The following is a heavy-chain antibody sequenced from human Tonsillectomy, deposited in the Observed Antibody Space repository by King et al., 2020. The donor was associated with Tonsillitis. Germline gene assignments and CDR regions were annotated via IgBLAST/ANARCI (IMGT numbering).Heavy chain of an antibody. J-gene: IGHJ3*02. CDR1: GFTFSSYA. Sequence: VQLQESGGGVVQPGRSLRLSCAASGFTFSSYAMHWVRQAPGKGLEWVAVISYDGSNKYYADSVKGRFTISRDYSKNTLYLQMNSLRAEDTAVYYCASLTFMTTAGTNAFDIWGQGTMVTVSS. CDR3: ASLTFMTTAGTNAFDI. D-gene: IGHD6-13*01. V-gene: IGHV3-30-3*01. CDR2: ISYDGSNK.